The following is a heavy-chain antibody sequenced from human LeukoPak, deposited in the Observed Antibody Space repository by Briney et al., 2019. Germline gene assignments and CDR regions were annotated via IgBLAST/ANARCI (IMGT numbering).Heavy chain of an antibody. Sequence: PGGSLRLSCAASGFTFSGYWMSWVRQAPGKGLECVANIKQDGSEKYYVDSVKGRFTISRDNAKNSLYLQMNSLRAEDTAVYYCARNPAEYYDILTECYYFDYWGQGTLVTVSS. CDR2: IKQDGSEK. D-gene: IGHD3-9*01. J-gene: IGHJ4*02. CDR1: GFTFSGYW. CDR3: ARNPAEYYDILTECYYFDY. V-gene: IGHV3-7*01.